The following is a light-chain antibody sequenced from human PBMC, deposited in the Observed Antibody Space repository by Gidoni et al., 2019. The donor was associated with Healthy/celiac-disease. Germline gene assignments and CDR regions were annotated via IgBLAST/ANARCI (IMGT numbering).Light chain of an antibody. CDR2: KDS. CDR1: ALPKQY. J-gene: IGLJ2*01. V-gene: IGLV3-25*03. Sequence: SYELTQPPSVSVSPGPTARITCSGDALPKQYAYWYQQKPGQAPVLVIYKDSERPSGIPERFSGSSSGTTFTLTISGVQAEDEADYYCQSADSSGTYPDVVFGGGTKLTVL. CDR3: QSADSSGTYPDVV.